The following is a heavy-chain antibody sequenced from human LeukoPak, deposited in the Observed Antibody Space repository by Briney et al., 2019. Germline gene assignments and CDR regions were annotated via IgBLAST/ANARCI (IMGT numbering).Heavy chain of an antibody. D-gene: IGHD5-18*01. CDR2: ISGSGGST. V-gene: IGHV3-23*01. J-gene: IGHJ4*02. Sequence: GGSLRLSCAASGFTFSSYAMSWVRQAPGKGLEWVSAISGSGGSTYYADSVKGRFTISRDDSKNTLYLQMNSLRAEDTAVYYCAKRILPGYSFCFDYWGQGTLVTVSS. CDR3: AKRILPGYSFCFDY. CDR1: GFTFSSYA.